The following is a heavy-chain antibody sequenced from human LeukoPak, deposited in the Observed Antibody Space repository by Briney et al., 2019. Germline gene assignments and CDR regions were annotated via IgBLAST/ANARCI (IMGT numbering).Heavy chain of an antibody. CDR2: ISYDGSNK. Sequence: GGSLRLSCAASGFTFSSYSMNWVRQAPGKGLEWVAVISYDGSNKYYADSVKGRFTISRDNSKNTLYLQMNSLRAEDTAVYYCARDRKGPYDSSGLPWYFDLWGRGTLVTVSS. CDR3: ARDRKGPYDSSGLPWYFDL. V-gene: IGHV3-30*03. D-gene: IGHD3-22*01. CDR1: GFTFSSYS. J-gene: IGHJ2*01.